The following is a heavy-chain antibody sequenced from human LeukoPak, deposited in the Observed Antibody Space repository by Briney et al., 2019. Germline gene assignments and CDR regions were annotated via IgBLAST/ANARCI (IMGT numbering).Heavy chain of an antibody. CDR3: ASAIVTAIAFDI. CDR1: GFTFSYYV. Sequence: PGGSLRLSCAASGFTFSYYVIHWVRQAPGKGLEWVAVISYEGSNEYYGDSVKGRFTIYRDNSKNNLHLQKNSLRAEDTAVYYCASAIVTAIAFDIWGQGTMVTVSS. J-gene: IGHJ3*02. CDR2: ISYEGSNE. D-gene: IGHD2-21*02. V-gene: IGHV3-30-3*01.